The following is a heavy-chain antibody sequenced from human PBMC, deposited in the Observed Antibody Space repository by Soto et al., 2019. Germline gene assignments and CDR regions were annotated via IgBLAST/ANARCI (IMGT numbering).Heavy chain of an antibody. D-gene: IGHD6-19*01. CDR1: GFSFSSYA. V-gene: IGHV3-23*01. CDR2: ISGSGGST. J-gene: IGHJ4*02. CDR3: ASRSSGWYFDY. Sequence: EVQLLESGGGLVQPGGSLRLSCAASGFSFSSYAMNWVRQAPGKGLEWVSAISGSGGSTYYADSVKGRFTISRDNSKNTLYLQMISLRAEDTAVYYCASRSSGWYFDYWGQGTLVTVSS.